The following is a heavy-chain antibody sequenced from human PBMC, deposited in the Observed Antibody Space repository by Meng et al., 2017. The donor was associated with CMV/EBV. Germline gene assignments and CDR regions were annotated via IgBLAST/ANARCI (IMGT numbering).Heavy chain of an antibody. CDR3: AREVVITSDWFDP. Sequence: VPGGSISSGDYYWSWIRQPPGKGLEWIGYIYYSGSTYYNPSLKSRVTISVDTSKNQFSLKLSSVTAADTAVYYCAREVVITSDWFDPWGQGTLVTVSS. D-gene: IGHD3-22*01. J-gene: IGHJ5*02. CDR2: IYYSGST. V-gene: IGHV4-30-4*08. CDR1: GGSISSGDYY.